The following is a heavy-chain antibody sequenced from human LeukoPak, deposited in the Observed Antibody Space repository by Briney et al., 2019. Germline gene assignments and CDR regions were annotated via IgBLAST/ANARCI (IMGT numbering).Heavy chain of an antibody. D-gene: IGHD3-22*01. CDR1: GYTFTGYY. CDR3: ARDYDSSGYYDY. J-gene: IGHJ4*02. Sequence: ASVTVSFKSSGYTFTGYYMHWVRQAPGQGLEWMGWINPNSGGTNYAQKFQGRVTMTRDTSISTAYMELSRLRSDDTAVYYCARDYDSSGYYDYWGQGTLVTVSS. V-gene: IGHV1-2*02. CDR2: INPNSGGT.